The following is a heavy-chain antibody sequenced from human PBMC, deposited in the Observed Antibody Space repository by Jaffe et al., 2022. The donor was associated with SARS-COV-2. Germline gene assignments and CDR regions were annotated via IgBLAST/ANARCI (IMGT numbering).Heavy chain of an antibody. CDR2: INSDGSST. Sequence: EVQLVESGGGLVQPGGSLRLSCAASGFTFSSYWMHWVRQAPGKGLVWVSRINSDGSSTSYADSVKGRFTISRDNVKNTLYLQMNSLRAEDTAVYFCARGDSGSYWAVADYWGQGTLVTVSS. CDR3: ARGDSGSYWAVADY. V-gene: IGHV3-74*01. CDR1: GFTFSSYW. J-gene: IGHJ4*02. D-gene: IGHD1-26*01.